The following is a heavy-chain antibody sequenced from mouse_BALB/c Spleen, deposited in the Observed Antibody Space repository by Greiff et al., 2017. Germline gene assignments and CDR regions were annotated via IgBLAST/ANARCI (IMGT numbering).Heavy chain of an antibody. CDR2: IYPGNVNT. CDR3: ARTSTATMDY. J-gene: IGHJ4*01. CDR1: GYTFTSYY. Sequence: QVQLKQSGPELVKPGASVRISCKASGYTFTSYYIHWVKQRPGQGLEWIGWIYPGNVNTKYNEKFKGKATLTADKSSSTAYMQLSSLTSEDSAVYFCARTSTATMDYWGQGTSVTVSS. V-gene: IGHV1S56*01. D-gene: IGHD1-2*01.